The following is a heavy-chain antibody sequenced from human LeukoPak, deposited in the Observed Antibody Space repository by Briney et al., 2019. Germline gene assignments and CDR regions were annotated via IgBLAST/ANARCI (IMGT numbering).Heavy chain of an antibody. CDR3: ARDLYGSGTYPRY. D-gene: IGHD3-10*01. CDR1: GYTFTSYY. J-gene: IGHJ4*02. CDR2: INPSGGST. Sequence: ATVKVSCKASGYTFTSYYMHWVRQAPGQGPEWMGMINPSGGSTTYAQKFQGRVTMTGDTSTSTVYMELSSLRSEDTAVYYCARDLYGSGTYPRYWGQRTLVTVSS. V-gene: IGHV1-46*01.